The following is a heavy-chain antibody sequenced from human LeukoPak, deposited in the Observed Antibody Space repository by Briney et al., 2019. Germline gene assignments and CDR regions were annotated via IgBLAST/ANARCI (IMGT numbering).Heavy chain of an antibody. J-gene: IGHJ4*02. CDR1: GFTFSSYA. V-gene: IGHV3-30-3*01. Sequence: SGGSLRLSCAASGFTFSSYAMHWVRQAPGKGLEWVAVISYDGSNKYYADSVKGRFTISRDNSKNTLYLQMNSLRAEDTAVYYCARTYYDSSGYYYGGIDYWGQGTLVTVSS. D-gene: IGHD3-22*01. CDR2: ISYDGSNK. CDR3: ARTYYDSSGYYYGGIDY.